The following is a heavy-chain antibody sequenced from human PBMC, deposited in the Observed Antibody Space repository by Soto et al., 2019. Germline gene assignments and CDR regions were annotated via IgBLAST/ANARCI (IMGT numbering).Heavy chain of an antibody. CDR1: GFSLSTSGVG. CDR3: AHRPPRCTNGVCYYEDAFDI. V-gene: IGHV2-5*02. Sequence: QITLKESGPTLVKPTQTLTLTCTFSGFSLSTSGVGVGWIRQPPGKALEWLALIYWDDDKRYSPSLKSRLTITKDTSKNQVVLTMTNMDPVDTATYYCAHRPPRCTNGVCYYEDAFDIWGQGTMVTVSS. D-gene: IGHD2-8*01. CDR2: IYWDDDK. J-gene: IGHJ3*02.